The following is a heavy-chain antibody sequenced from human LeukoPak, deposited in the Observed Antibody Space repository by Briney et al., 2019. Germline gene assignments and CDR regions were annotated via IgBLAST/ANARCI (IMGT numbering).Heavy chain of an antibody. CDR2: ISGSGGST. CDR1: GFTFSSYA. J-gene: IGHJ4*02. CDR3: AKEGGYSSSSYSDY. D-gene: IGHD6-13*01. V-gene: IGHV3-23*01. Sequence: GGSLRLSCAASGFTFSSYAMSWLRHAPGKGLEWVSAISGSGGSTYYADSVKGRFTISRDNSKNTLYLQMNSLRAEDTAVYYCAKEGGYSSSSYSDYWGQGTLVTVSS.